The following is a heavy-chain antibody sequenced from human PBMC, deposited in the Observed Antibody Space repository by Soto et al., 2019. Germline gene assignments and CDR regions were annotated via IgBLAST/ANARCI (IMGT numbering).Heavy chain of an antibody. CDR1: GGSISSYY. CDR3: ASPYYYDSSGYYPSDDYGMDV. CDR2: IYTSGST. J-gene: IGHJ6*02. D-gene: IGHD3-22*01. Sequence: PSETLSLTCTVSGGSISSYYWSWIRQPAGKGLEWIGRIYTSGSTNYNPSLKSRVTMSVDTSKNQFSLKLSSVTAADTAVYYCASPYYYDSSGYYPSDDYGMDVWGQGTTVTVS. V-gene: IGHV4-4*07.